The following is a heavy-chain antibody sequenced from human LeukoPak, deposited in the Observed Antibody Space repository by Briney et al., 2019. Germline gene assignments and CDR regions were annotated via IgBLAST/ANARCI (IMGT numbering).Heavy chain of an antibody. CDR1: GGSLSITNW. CDR2: IYRGGGT. CDR3: ATDYGEKSAVEFDI. J-gene: IGHJ3*02. V-gene: IGHV4-4*02. D-gene: IGHD4-17*01. Sequence: SGTLSLTYTVSGGSLSITNWWSWVRQPPGKGLEWVGQIYRGGGTNYNPSLKSRVTISVDMSKNQFSLSLTSVTAADTAVYYCATDYGEKSAVEFDIWGQGTMVTVSS.